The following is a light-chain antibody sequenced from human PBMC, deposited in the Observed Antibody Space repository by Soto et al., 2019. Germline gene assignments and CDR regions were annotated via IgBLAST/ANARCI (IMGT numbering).Light chain of an antibody. CDR3: QQYGFSPIS. Sequence: EIVLTQSPSTLSLSPRERVTLSFTSCQTVTNDYLAWYQQKDGQAPRLLIYDASTRATGVPDRFSGSGSGPEYTLTITRLEPEDFAVYSCQQYGFSPISFGQGTRLDIK. CDR2: DAS. CDR1: QTVTNDY. V-gene: IGKV3-20*01. J-gene: IGKJ5*01.